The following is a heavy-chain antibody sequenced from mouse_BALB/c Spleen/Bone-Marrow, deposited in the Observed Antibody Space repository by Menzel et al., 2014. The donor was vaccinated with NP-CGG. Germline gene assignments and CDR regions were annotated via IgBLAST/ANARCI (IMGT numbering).Heavy chain of an antibody. D-gene: IGHD2-1*01. CDR2: IYPGDGDT. J-gene: IGHJ2*01. Sequence: QVQLQQSGPELVKPGASVKISCKASGYAFSSSWMNWVKQRPGQGLEWIGRIYPGDGDTNYNGKFKGKAALTADKSSSTAYMQLSSLTSVDSAVYFCARGVNYRFDYWGQGTTLTVSS. V-gene: IGHV1-82*01. CDR3: ARGVNYRFDY. CDR1: GYAFSSSW.